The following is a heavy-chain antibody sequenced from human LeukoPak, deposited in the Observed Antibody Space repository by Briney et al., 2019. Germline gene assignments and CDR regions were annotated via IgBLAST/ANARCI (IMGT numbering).Heavy chain of an antibody. CDR1: GFTFSTYW. Sequence: GGSLRLSCAASGFTFSTYWMSWVRQAPGKGLEWVAIIKQDGSEKYYVDSVKGRFTISRDNAKNSLYLQMNSLRAEDTAMYYCARDSAGNDYWGQGTLVTVSS. CDR3: ARDSAGNDY. J-gene: IGHJ4*02. V-gene: IGHV3-7*01. CDR2: IKQDGSEK. D-gene: IGHD6-13*01.